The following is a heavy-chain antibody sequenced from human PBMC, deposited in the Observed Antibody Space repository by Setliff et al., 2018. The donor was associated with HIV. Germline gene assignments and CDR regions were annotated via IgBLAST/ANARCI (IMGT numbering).Heavy chain of an antibody. V-gene: IGHV3-20*04. J-gene: IGHJ4*02. CDR2: INWNGGSR. CDR1: GFTFDDYG. D-gene: IGHD3-22*01. CDR3: TRVPYYYDSYGYYFDY. Sequence: GGSLRLSCAASGFTFDDYGMSWIRQAPGKGLEWVSGINWNGGSRGYADSVKGRFTISRDNAKNSLYLQMNSLRAEDTALYYFTRVPYYYDSYGYYFDYWGQGTLVTVSS.